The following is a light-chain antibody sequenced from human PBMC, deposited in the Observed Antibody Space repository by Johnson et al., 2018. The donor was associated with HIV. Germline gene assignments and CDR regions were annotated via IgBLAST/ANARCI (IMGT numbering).Light chain of an antibody. CDR3: GTWDTSLSPGGV. V-gene: IGLV1-51*02. J-gene: IGLJ1*01. CDR1: SSNIGNNY. Sequence: QSVLTQPPSVSAAPGQKVTISCSGSSSNIGNNYVSWYQQIPGTAPKLLIYENNKRPSGIPDRFSGSKSGTSATLGITGLQTGDEADYYCGTWDTSLSPGGVFGTGTKVSVL. CDR2: ENN.